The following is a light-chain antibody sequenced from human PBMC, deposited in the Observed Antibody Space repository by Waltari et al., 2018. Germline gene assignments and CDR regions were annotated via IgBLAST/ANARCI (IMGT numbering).Light chain of an antibody. CDR2: GST. CDR1: SSNIGAGFY. CDR3: QSYDSDLRGV. Sequence: QSVLTQPPSVSGAPGQRVTISCTGTSSNIGAGFYVHWYQQHSGTAPKLLIEGSTNQPSGAPDRFSGDKSGTSASLDITGLQAEDDAYYYCQSYDSDLRGVFGGGTKLTVL. J-gene: IGLJ2*01. V-gene: IGLV1-40*01.